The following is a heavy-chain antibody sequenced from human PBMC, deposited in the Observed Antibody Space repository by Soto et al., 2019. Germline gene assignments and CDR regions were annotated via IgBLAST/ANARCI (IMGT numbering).Heavy chain of an antibody. CDR1: GGSINFYY. Sequence: SETLSLTCSVSGGSINFYYWSWIRQPPGKGLEWIGYVYYSGTTYYTPSLRSRVTISIDTSKSQFSLNLRSVTAADTAVYYCARRSHCGGNCFSLDFWGQGSLVTVSS. CDR2: VYYSGTT. D-gene: IGHD2-21*02. J-gene: IGHJ4*02. V-gene: IGHV4-59*08. CDR3: ARRSHCGGNCFSLDF.